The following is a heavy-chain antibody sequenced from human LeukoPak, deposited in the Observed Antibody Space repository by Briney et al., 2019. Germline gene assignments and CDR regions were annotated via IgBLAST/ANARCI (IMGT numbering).Heavy chain of an antibody. CDR1: GYTFTSYD. CDR3: ARTYRIQLWFQEASIDY. J-gene: IGHJ4*02. Sequence: ASVKVSCKASGYTFTSYDINWVRQATGQGLEWMGWMNPNSGNTGYAQKFQGRGTMTRTPSISTAYMALSSLRSEDTAVYYCARTYRIQLWFQEASIDYWGQGTLVTVSS. V-gene: IGHV1-8*01. D-gene: IGHD5-18*01. CDR2: MNPNSGNT.